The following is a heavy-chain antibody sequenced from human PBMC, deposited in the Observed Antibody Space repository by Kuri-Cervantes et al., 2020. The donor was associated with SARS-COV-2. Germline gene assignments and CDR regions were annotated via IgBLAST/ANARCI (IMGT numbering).Heavy chain of an antibody. Sequence: ASVKVSCKASGYTFTSYGISWVRQAPGQGLEWMGWMNPSSGNTGYAQKFQGRVTMTRNTSISTAYTELSSLRSEDTAVYYCARGGVGSSWASPLDYYYYYGMDVWGQGTTVTVSS. D-gene: IGHD6-13*01. CDR3: ARGGVGSSWASPLDYYYYYGMDV. CDR2: MNPSSGNT. CDR1: GYTFTSYG. J-gene: IGHJ6*02. V-gene: IGHV1-8*02.